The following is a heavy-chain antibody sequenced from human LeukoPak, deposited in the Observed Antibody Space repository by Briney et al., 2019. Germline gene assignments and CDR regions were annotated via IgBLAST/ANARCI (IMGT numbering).Heavy chain of an antibody. V-gene: IGHV4-61*02. CDR3: AREPVYGSGSYPIDY. J-gene: IGHJ4*02. CDR2: IYTGGST. Sequence: SETLSLTCTVSGGSISSGSYYWSWIRQPAGKGLEWIGRIYTGGSTNYNPSLKSRVTISVDTSKNQFSLKLGSVTAADTAVYYCAREPVYGSGSYPIDYWGQGTLVTVSS. D-gene: IGHD3-10*01. CDR1: GGSISSGSYY.